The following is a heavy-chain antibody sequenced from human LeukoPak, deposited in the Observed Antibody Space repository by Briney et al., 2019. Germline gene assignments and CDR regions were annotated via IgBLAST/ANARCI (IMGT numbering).Heavy chain of an antibody. CDR3: AKDLGDSSGYLTLDDAFDI. J-gene: IGHJ3*02. Sequence: GGSLRLSCAASGFTFSSYAMSWVRQAPGKGLEWVSAISGSVGSTYYADSVKGRFTISRYNTKNTLYLQMNSLRAEDTAVYYCAKDLGDSSGYLTLDDAFDIWGQGTMVTVSS. CDR2: ISGSVGST. D-gene: IGHD3-22*01. V-gene: IGHV3-23*01. CDR1: GFTFSSYA.